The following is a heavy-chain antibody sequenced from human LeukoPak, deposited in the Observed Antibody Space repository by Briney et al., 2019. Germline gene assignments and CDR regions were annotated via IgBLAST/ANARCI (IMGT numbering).Heavy chain of an antibody. D-gene: IGHD5-12*01. J-gene: IGHJ6*02. CDR2: ISGSGGST. CDR1: GFTFSSYA. Sequence: GGSLRLSCAASGFTFSSYAMSWVRQAPGKGLEWVSAISGSGGSTYYADSVKGRFTISRDNAKNSLYLQMNSLRAEDTAVYYCARDRHSGRLQKPMDVWGQGTTVTVSS. V-gene: IGHV3-23*01. CDR3: ARDRHSGRLQKPMDV.